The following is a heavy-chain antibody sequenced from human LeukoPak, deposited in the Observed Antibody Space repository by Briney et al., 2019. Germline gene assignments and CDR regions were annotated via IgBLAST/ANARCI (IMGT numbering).Heavy chain of an antibody. CDR3: ARNRYSRDGYNLDY. V-gene: IGHV4-4*07. Sequence: PSETLSLTCTVSGGSISNYYWSWIRQSAGKGLEWIGRIYSTGSTNYNPSLKSRVTISVDTSKNQFSLKLSSVTAADTAVYYCARNRYSRDGYNLDYWGQGTLVTVSS. J-gene: IGHJ4*02. CDR1: GGSISNYY. D-gene: IGHD5-24*01. CDR2: IYSTGST.